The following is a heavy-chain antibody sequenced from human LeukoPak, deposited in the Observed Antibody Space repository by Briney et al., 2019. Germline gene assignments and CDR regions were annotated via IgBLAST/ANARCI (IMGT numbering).Heavy chain of an antibody. D-gene: IGHD3-10*01. V-gene: IGHV3-23*01. J-gene: IGHJ4*02. CDR1: GFTVSNDY. CDR2: ISGSGAGT. CDR3: AKVMWIRGQWPLDY. Sequence: PGGSLRLSCAASGFTVSNDYMTWVRQAPGKGLEWVSGISGSGAGTYYADSVKGRFTISRDNSKNTLFLQMSSLRAEDTAVYYCAKVMWIRGQWPLDYWGQGTLVTVSS.